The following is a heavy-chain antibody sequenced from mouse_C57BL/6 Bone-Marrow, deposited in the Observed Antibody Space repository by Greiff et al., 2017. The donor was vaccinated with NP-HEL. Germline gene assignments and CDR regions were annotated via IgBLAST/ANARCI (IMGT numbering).Heavy chain of an antibody. J-gene: IGHJ2*01. Sequence: QVQLQQPGAELVKPGASVKLSCKASGYTFTSYWMHWVKQRPGQGLEWIGMIHPNSGSTNYNEKFKSKATLTVDKPASTAYMQLSSLTSEDTAVYYCARSEDDYFDYWGQGTTLTVSS. CDR2: IHPNSGST. CDR1: GYTFTSYW. V-gene: IGHV1-64*01. CDR3: ARSEDDYFDY.